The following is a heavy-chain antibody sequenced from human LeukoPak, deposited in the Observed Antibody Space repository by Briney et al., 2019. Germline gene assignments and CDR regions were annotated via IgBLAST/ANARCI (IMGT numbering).Heavy chain of an antibody. CDR3: ARRYCSGGSCYSVFWFDP. D-gene: IGHD2-15*01. J-gene: IGHJ5*02. V-gene: IGHV3-23*01. CDR2: IIGSGGFT. Sequence: GGSLRLSCAASGFTFSSYAMNWVRQAPGKGLEWVSTIIGSGGFTYYADSVKGRFTISRDNSKNTLYLQMNSLRAEDTAVYYCARRYCSGGSCYSVFWFDPWGQGTLVTVSS. CDR1: GFTFSSYA.